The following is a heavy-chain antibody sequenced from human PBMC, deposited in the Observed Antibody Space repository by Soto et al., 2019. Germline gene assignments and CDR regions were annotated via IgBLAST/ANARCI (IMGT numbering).Heavy chain of an antibody. J-gene: IGHJ5*02. D-gene: IGHD3-10*01. CDR2: IKSRTDGGAT. CDR1: GFSFNQAW. Sequence: GSLRLSCAASGFSFNQAWMTWVRQAPGKGLEWVGRIKSRTDGGATEYAPPVNDRFIISRDDSRNMVFLQMNSLKTEDTAVYFCTYLYREGPWGQGT. CDR3: TYLYREGP. V-gene: IGHV3-15*01.